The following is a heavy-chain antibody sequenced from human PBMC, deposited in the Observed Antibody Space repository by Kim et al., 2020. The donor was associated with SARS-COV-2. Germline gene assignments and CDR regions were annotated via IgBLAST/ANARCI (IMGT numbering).Heavy chain of an antibody. Sequence: SETLSLTCTVSGGSISSSSYYWGWIRQPPGKGLEWIGSIYYSGSTYYNPSLKSRVTISVDTSKNQFSLKLSSVTAADTAVYYCARGAVTRLIFDYWGQGTLVTVSS. CDR3: ARGAVTRLIFDY. J-gene: IGHJ4*02. V-gene: IGHV4-39*07. CDR2: IYYSGST. D-gene: IGHD4-17*01. CDR1: GGSISSSSYY.